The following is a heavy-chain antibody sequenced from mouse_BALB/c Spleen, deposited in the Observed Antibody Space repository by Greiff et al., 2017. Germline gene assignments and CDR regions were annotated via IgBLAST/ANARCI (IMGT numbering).Heavy chain of an antibody. D-gene: IGHD2-3*01. CDR2: ISSGSSTI. Sequence: EVKLVESGGGLVQPGGSRKLSCAASGFIFSSFGMHWVRQAPEKGLEWVAYISSGSSTIYYADTVKGRFTISRDNPKNTLFLQMTSLRSEDTAMYYCARDGYLYYFDYWGQGTTLTVSS. CDR1: GFIFSSFG. CDR3: ARDGYLYYFDY. V-gene: IGHV5-17*02. J-gene: IGHJ2*01.